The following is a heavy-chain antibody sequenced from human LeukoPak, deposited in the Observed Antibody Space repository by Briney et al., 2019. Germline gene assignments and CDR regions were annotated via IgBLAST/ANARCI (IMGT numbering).Heavy chain of an antibody. Sequence: ASVKVSCKASGYSFSNYAMNWVRQAPGQGLEWMGWINTNTGNPTYAQGFTGRFVFSLDTSVSTAYLQISSLEAEDTAVYYCARLGEYAIFAYYYYYMDVWGKGTTVTVSS. J-gene: IGHJ6*03. CDR2: INTNTGNP. V-gene: IGHV7-4-1*02. CDR1: GYSFSNYA. D-gene: IGHD2-8*01. CDR3: ARLGEYAIFAYYYYYMDV.